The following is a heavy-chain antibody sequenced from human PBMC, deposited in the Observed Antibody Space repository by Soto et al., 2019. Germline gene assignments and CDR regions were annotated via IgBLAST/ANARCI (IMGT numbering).Heavy chain of an antibody. Sequence: SETLSLTCTVTGDSMNRHYWSWLRQPPGKALEWMGYVYFTGSTNYSPSLESRLTILVDTSKNQFSLKLTSVTAADTAVYYCASFPVIPGRDSPLIFDYWGQGTLVTVSS. D-gene: IGHD3-22*01. CDR3: ASFPVIPGRDSPLIFDY. CDR1: GDSMNRHY. V-gene: IGHV4-59*08. CDR2: VYFTGST. J-gene: IGHJ4*01.